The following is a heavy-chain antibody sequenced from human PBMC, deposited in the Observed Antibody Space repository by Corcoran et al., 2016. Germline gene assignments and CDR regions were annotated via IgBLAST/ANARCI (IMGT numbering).Heavy chain of an antibody. CDR3: ARQGLAAADAVDY. D-gene: IGHD6-13*01. CDR1: GYSFTSYW. CDR2: IYPGDSDT. V-gene: IGHV5-51*01. Sequence: EVQLVQSGAEVKKPGEALKISCKGSGYSFTSYWIGWVRQMPGKGLEWMGIIYPGDSDTRYSPSFQGQVTISAAKSICTAYLQWSSLKASDTAMYYCARQGLAAADAVDYWGQGTLVTVSS. J-gene: IGHJ4*02.